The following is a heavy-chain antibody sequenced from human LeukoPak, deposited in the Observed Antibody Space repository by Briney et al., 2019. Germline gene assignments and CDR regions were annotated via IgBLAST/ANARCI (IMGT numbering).Heavy chain of an antibody. CDR2: ISYDGSNK. V-gene: IGHV3-30*04. D-gene: IGHD6-13*01. Sequence: GGSLRLSCAASGFTFSSYAMHWVRQAPGKGLEWVAVISYDGSNKYYADSVEGRFTISRDNSKNTLYLQMNSLRAEDTAVYYCARGSQQLVDSADYWGQGTLVTVSS. J-gene: IGHJ4*02. CDR3: ARGSQQLVDSADY. CDR1: GFTFSSYA.